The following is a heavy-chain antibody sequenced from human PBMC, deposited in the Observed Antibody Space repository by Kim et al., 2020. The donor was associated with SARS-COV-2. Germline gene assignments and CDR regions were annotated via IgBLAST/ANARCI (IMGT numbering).Heavy chain of an antibody. J-gene: IGHJ4*02. CDR1: GGTFSSYA. D-gene: IGHD2-2*01. CDR2: IIPILGIA. V-gene: IGHV1-69*04. Sequence: SVKVSCKASGGTFSSYAISWVRQAPGQGLEWMGRIIPILGIANYAQKFQGRVTITADKSTSTAYMELSSLRSEDTAVYYCATRYCSSTSCYAPFDYWGQGTLVTVSS. CDR3: ATRYCSSTSCYAPFDY.